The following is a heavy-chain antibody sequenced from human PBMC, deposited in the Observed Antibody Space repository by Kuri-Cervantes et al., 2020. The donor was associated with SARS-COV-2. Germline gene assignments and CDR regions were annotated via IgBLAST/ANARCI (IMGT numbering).Heavy chain of an antibody. J-gene: IGHJ3*02. CDR2: ISGSGGST. CDR1: GLTFSSYE. D-gene: IGHD2-15*01. V-gene: IGHV3-23*01. Sequence: GGSLRLSFAASGLTFSSYEMNWVRQAPGKGLEWVSIISGSGGSTYYADSVKGRFTITRDNSKDTLYLQMNSLRAEDTAVYYCAKKVKLAFDIWGQGTMVTVSS. CDR3: AKKVKLAFDI.